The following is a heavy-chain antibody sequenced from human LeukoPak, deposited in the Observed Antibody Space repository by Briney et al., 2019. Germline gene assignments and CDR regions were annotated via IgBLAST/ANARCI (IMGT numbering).Heavy chain of an antibody. Sequence: GGSLRFSCAASGFYFNNYAMHWVRQDPGKGLDWVARISFDGKKEDYADSVEGRVIVSRHNSNNTLYLEMNSLRSNDTAVYFCAREVGATTVYFDFWGQGSLVIVTS. CDR1: GFYFNNYA. V-gene: IGHV3-30*04. D-gene: IGHD1-26*01. CDR2: ISFDGKKE. CDR3: AREVGATTVYFDF. J-gene: IGHJ4*02.